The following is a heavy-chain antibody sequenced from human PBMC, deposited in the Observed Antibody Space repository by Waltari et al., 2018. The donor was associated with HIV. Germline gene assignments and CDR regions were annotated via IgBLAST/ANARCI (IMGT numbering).Heavy chain of an antibody. CDR2: IYYSGST. CDR3: ASTHCSSTSCYADWYFDL. D-gene: IGHD2-2*01. CDR1: GGAISSGGYY. Sequence: QVQLEESGPGLVKPSQTLSLTCTVSGGAISSGGYYWSWIRQHPGKGLEWIGYIYYSGSTYYNPSLKSRVTISVDTSKNQFSLKLSSVTAADTAVYYCASTHCSSTSCYADWYFDLWGRGTLVTVSS. J-gene: IGHJ2*01. V-gene: IGHV4-31*03.